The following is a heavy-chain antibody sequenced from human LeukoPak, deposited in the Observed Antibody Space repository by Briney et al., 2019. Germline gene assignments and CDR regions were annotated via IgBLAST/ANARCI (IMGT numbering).Heavy chain of an antibody. CDR3: ARVRGIAAPGQGPREYYCDY. CDR1: GYTFTSYG. D-gene: IGHD6-13*01. Sequence: ASVKVSCKASGYTFTSYGISWVRQAPGQGLEWMGWISAYNGNTNYAQKLQGRVAMTTDTSTSTAYMELRSLRSDDTAVYYCARVRGIAAPGQGPREYYCDYWGQGTLVAVSS. CDR2: ISAYNGNT. V-gene: IGHV1-18*01. J-gene: IGHJ4*02.